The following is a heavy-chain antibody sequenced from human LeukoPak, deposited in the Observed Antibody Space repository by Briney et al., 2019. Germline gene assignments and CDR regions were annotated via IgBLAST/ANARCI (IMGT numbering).Heavy chain of an antibody. CDR1: GGSFSGYY. CDR2: INHSGST. J-gene: IGHJ6*03. D-gene: IGHD3-9*01. CDR3: ARDGLHYDILTGFGVDYMDV. Sequence: SETLSLTCAVYGGSFSGYYWSWIRQPPGKGLEWIGEINHSGSTNYNPSLKSRVTISVDTSKNQFSLKLSSVTAADTAVYYCARDGLHYDILTGFGVDYMDVWGKGTTVTVSS. V-gene: IGHV4-34*01.